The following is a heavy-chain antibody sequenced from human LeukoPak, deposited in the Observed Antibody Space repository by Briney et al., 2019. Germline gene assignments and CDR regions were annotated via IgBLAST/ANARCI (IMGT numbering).Heavy chain of an antibody. D-gene: IGHD6-13*01. CDR1: GFTFSSYW. J-gene: IGHJ4*02. Sequence: GGSLRLSCAASGFTFSSYWMHWVRQAPGKGLVWVSRINSDGSSTSYADSVKGRFTISRDNAKNTLYLQMNSLRAEDTAVHYCARVDIAAAGTPDYWGQGTLVTVSS. CDR2: INSDGSST. CDR3: ARVDIAAAGTPDY. V-gene: IGHV3-74*01.